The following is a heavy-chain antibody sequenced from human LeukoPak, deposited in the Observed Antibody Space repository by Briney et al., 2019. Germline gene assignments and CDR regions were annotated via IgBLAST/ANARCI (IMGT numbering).Heavy chain of an antibody. D-gene: IGHD6-19*01. J-gene: IGHJ4*02. V-gene: IGHV4-59*01. Sequence: SETLSLTCTVSGGSISSYYWSWIRQPPGKGLEWIGYIYYSGSTNYNPSLKSRVTISVDTSKNQFSLKLSSVTAADTAVCYCAREGSSGWYDYWGQGTLVTVSS. CDR3: AREGSSGWYDY. CDR1: GGSISSYY. CDR2: IYYSGST.